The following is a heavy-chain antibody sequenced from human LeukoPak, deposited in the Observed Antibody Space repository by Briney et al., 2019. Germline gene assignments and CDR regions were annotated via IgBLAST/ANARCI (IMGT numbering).Heavy chain of an antibody. J-gene: IGHJ4*02. CDR2: IYPGDSDT. Sequence: GESLKISCKGIGDKFSTYWIGWVRQMPGKGLEWMGSIYPGDSDTRYSPSFQGRVSLSADKSASTAYLQWSSLKASDTAIYYCARRKFDSSGSAFFDYWGRGTLVTVSS. CDR1: GDKFSTYW. V-gene: IGHV5-51*01. D-gene: IGHD3-22*01. CDR3: ARRKFDSSGSAFFDY.